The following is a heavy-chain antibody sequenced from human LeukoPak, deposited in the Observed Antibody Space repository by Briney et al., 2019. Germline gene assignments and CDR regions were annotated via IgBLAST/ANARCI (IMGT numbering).Heavy chain of an antibody. J-gene: IGHJ4*02. CDR2: ISSSGSTI. D-gene: IGHD6-13*01. Sequence: GGSLRLSCAASGFTFSSYSMNWVRQAPGKGLEWVSYISSSGSTICYADSVKGRFTISRDNAKNSLYLQMNSLRAEDTAVYYCARRAYSSSFLSPFDYWGQGTLVTVSS. V-gene: IGHV3-48*04. CDR3: ARRAYSSSFLSPFDY. CDR1: GFTFSSYS.